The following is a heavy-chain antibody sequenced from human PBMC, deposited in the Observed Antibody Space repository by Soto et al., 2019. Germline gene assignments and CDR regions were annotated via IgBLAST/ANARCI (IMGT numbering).Heavy chain of an antibody. CDR1: GYTFTGYA. CDR3: ARPSGGYGDYAWSLKY. Sequence: QVQLVQSGAEVKKPGASVKVSCKASGYTFTGYAIGWVRQAPGQGLEWMGWISAYNGNTYYAQKFQDRLTMTTDTSTSTAYMGLRSLRSDDTAVYYCARPSGGYGDYAWSLKYWGQGTLVTVSS. D-gene: IGHD4-17*01. J-gene: IGHJ4*02. CDR2: ISAYNGNT. V-gene: IGHV1-18*01.